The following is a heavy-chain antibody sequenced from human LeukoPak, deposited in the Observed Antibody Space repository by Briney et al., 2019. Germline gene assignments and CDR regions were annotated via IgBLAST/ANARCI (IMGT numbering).Heavy chain of an antibody. CDR1: GGSISSYY. D-gene: IGHD1-26*01. CDR3: ARGRVVGATLDWYFDL. J-gene: IGHJ2*01. CDR2: IYYSGST. V-gene: IGHV4-59*01. Sequence: SETLSLTCTVSGGSISSYYWSWIRQPPGKGLEWIGYIYYSGSTNYNPSLESRVTISVDTSKNQFSLTVSSVTAADTAVYYCARGRVVGATLDWYFDLWGRGTLVTVSS.